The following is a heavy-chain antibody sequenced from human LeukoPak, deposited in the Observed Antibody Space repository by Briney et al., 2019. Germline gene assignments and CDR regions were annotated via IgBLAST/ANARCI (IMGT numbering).Heavy chain of an antibody. CDR1: RFTFSDYY. V-gene: IGHV3-11*01. D-gene: IGHD4-17*01. J-gene: IGHJ6*02. CDR2: ISSSGSTI. Sequence: PRGSLRLSCAASRFTFSDYYMSWIRQAPWKGLEWVSYISSSGSTIYYADSVKGRFTISRDNAKNSLYLQMNSLRAEDTAVYYCARDSSDGDYGMDVWGQGTTVTVSS. CDR3: ARDSSDGDYGMDV.